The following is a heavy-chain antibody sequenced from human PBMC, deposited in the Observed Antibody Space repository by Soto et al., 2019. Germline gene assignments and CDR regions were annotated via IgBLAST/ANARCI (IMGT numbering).Heavy chain of an antibody. J-gene: IGHJ6*02. D-gene: IGHD3-3*01. CDR1: GGTFSSYA. CDR3: ARGAITIFGVVITPHYYYGMDG. V-gene: IGHV1-69*13. CDR2: IITIFGTA. Sequence: GASVKVSCKASGGTFSSYATSWVRQAPGQGLEWMGGIITIFGTANYAQKVQGRVTITADESTSTAYMELSSLRSEDTAVYYCARGAITIFGVVITPHYYYGMDGGGQVTTVTVSS.